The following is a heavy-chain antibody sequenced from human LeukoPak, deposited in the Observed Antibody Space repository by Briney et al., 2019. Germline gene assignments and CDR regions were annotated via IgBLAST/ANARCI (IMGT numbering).Heavy chain of an antibody. Sequence: PSETLSLTCTVSGGSISSYHWSWIRQPPGKGLEWIGYIYYSGSTNYNPSLKSRVTISVDTSKNQFSLKLSSVTAADTAVYYCARGGYSYDYYFDYWGQGTLVTVSS. J-gene: IGHJ4*02. CDR1: GGSISSYH. D-gene: IGHD5-18*01. V-gene: IGHV4-59*01. CDR3: ARGGYSYDYYFDY. CDR2: IYYSGST.